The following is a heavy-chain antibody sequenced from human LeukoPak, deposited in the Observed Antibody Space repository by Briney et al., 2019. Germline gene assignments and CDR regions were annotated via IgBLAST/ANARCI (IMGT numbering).Heavy chain of an antibody. CDR2: ISSSSSHI. CDR1: GFTFSSHS. CDR3: ARGRGVNSPDYYYYYMDV. Sequence: GGSLRLSCVASGFTFSSHSMNWVRQAPGKGLEWVSYISSSSSHISHADSVKGRYTISRDNGKNSLFLQMNSLRADDTAVYYCARGRGVNSPDYYYYYMDVWGKGTTVTVSS. D-gene: IGHD3-10*01. J-gene: IGHJ6*03. V-gene: IGHV3-21*06.